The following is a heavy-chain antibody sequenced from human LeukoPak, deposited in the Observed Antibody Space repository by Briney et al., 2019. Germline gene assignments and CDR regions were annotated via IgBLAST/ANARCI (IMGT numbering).Heavy chain of an antibody. CDR1: GFTFSSYA. V-gene: IGHV3-30-3*01. J-gene: IGHJ3*02. Sequence: GGSLRLSCAASGFTFSSYAMHWVRQAPGKGLEWVAVISYDGSNKYYADSVKGRFTISRDNSKNTLYLQMNSLRAEDTAVYYCATDFKYSSSGGAFDIWGQGTMVTVCS. CDR3: ATDFKYSSSGGAFDI. D-gene: IGHD6-6*01. CDR2: ISYDGSNK.